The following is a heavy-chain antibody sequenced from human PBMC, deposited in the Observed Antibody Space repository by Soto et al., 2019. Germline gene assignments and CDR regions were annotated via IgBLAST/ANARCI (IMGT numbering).Heavy chain of an antibody. CDR2: IYYSGST. CDR1: GGSIGSYY. D-gene: IGHD2-8*01. Sequence: SETLSLTCTVSGGSIGSYYWSWIRQPPGKGLEWIGYIYYSGSTNYNPSLKSRVTISVDTSKNQFSLKLSSVTAADTAVYYCARFGYCTDGVCYGNAFDIWGQGTMVTVSS. CDR3: ARFGYCTDGVCYGNAFDI. J-gene: IGHJ3*02. V-gene: IGHV4-59*08.